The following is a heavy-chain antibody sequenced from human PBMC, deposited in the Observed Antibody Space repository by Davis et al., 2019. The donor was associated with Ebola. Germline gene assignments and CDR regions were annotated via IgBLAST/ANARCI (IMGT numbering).Heavy chain of an antibody. D-gene: IGHD4-17*01. Sequence: PGGSLRLSCAASGFTFTNYWMNWIRQAPGKGLEWVATIKPDGSDKAYVDSVKGRFAISRDNAKSTLYLQMNSLTAEDTAVYYCVRTTYGAPEYWGQGTLVTVSS. V-gene: IGHV3-7*01. CDR3: VRTTYGAPEY. J-gene: IGHJ4*02. CDR1: GFTFTNYW. CDR2: IKPDGSDK.